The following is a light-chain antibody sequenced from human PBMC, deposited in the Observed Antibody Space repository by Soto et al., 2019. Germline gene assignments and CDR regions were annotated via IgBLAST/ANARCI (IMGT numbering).Light chain of an antibody. CDR3: QQYDNLLPIT. Sequence: IQMTQSPSSLSASVGDRVTITCQASQDIAKNLNWYQQKPGKAPKLLIYDASSLQTGVPSRFSGSGSATQFTFTISSLQSEDIATYYGQQYDNLLPITFGQGTRLEIK. CDR1: QDIAKN. J-gene: IGKJ5*01. V-gene: IGKV1-33*01. CDR2: DAS.